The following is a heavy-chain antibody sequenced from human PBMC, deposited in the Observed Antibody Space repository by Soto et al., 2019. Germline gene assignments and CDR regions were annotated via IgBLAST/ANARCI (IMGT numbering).Heavy chain of an antibody. CDR2: ISATGTTT. V-gene: IGHV3-23*01. CDR3: ATYSSPFDY. Sequence: GGSLRLSCAASEFSFSSYALNWVRQAPGKGLEWVSAISATGTTTYYADSVKGRFTVSRDNSKRTLFLQMDSLSPEDTAVYYCATYSSPFDYWGQGTLVTVSS. CDR1: EFSFSSYA. J-gene: IGHJ4*02. D-gene: IGHD6-13*01.